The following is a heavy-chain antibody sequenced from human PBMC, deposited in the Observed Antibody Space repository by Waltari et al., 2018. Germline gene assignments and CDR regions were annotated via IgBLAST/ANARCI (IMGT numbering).Heavy chain of an antibody. CDR1: GYSISSGYY. D-gene: IGHD1-1*01. CDR3: ARDGNNWNEEDDAFDI. J-gene: IGHJ3*02. CDR2: IYHSGST. V-gene: IGHV4-38-2*02. Sequence: QVQLQESGPGLVKPSETLSLTCAVSGYSISSGYYWGWIRQPPGKGLEWIGSIYHSGSTYYNPSLKSRVTISVDTSKNQFSLKLSSVTAADTAVYYCARDGNNWNEEDDAFDIWGQGTMVTVSS.